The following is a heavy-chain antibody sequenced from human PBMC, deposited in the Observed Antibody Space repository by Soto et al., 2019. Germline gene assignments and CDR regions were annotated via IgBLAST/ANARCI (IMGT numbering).Heavy chain of an antibody. CDR2: INPKSRGT. CDR3: AKGRESSGWYLGWFDP. D-gene: IGHD6-19*01. J-gene: IGHJ5*02. Sequence: GASVKVSCKASGYTFTDYFIHWVRQAPGQGFEWMGWINPKSRGTTYAQKFQGRVTMTRDTSKNQFSLKLRSVTAADTAVYYCAKGRESSGWYLGWFDPWGQGTQVTVSS. CDR1: GYTFTDYF. V-gene: IGHV1-2*02.